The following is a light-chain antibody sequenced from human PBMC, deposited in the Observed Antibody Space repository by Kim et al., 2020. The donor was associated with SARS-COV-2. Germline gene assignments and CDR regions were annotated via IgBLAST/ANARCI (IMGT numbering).Light chain of an antibody. CDR3: AAWDDSLNGPV. J-gene: IGLJ3*02. Sequence: QSVLTQPPSASGTPGQRVTISCSGSSSNIGSNIVNWYQQLPGTAPKLLIYNNNQRPLGVPDRFSGSKSGTSASLAISGLQSEDEADYYCAAWDDSLNGPVFGGGTKLTVL. CDR1: SSNIGSNI. CDR2: NNN. V-gene: IGLV1-44*01.